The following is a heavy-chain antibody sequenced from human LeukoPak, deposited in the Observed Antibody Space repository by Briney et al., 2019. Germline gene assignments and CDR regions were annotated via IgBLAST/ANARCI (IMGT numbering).Heavy chain of an antibody. CDR1: GFTFSSYG. CDR3: ARAREYSGYDSLY. CDR2: IWYDGSNK. D-gene: IGHD5-12*01. Sequence: GGSLRLSCAASGFTFSSYGMHWVRQAPGKGLVGVVDIWYDGSNKYYADSVKGRFTISRDNSKTTLYLKMNSPGAEDTAVYYSARAREYSGYDSLYWGQGNLVTVSS. V-gene: IGHV3-33*01. J-gene: IGHJ4*02.